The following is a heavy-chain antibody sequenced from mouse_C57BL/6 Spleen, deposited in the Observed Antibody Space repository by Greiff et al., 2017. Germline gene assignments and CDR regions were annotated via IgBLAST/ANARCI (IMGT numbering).Heavy chain of an antibody. CDR1: GFTFSDYG. Sequence: EVMLVESGGGLVKPGGSLKLSCAASGFTFSDYGMHWVRQAPEKGLEWVAYISSGSSTIYYADTVKGRFTISSYIAKNTLFLQMTVLRYKDTDRYYCARGGAYEGAWLAYWGQGTLVTVSA. D-gene: IGHD2-12*01. CDR2: ISSGSSTI. V-gene: IGHV5-17*01. J-gene: IGHJ3*01. CDR3: ARGGAYEGAWLAY.